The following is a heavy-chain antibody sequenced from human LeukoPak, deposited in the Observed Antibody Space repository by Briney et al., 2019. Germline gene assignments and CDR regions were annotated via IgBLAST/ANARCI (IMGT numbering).Heavy chain of an antibody. V-gene: IGHV4-61*02. J-gene: IGHJ4*02. D-gene: IGHD5-18*01. CDR3: ARGERGYSIN. Sequence: PSETLSLTCTVSGGSISSGSYYWSWIRQPAGKGLEWIGRIYTSGSTNYNPSLKSRVTISVDTSKNQFSLKLSSVTAADTAVYYCARGERGYSINWGQGTLVTVSS. CDR2: IYTSGST. CDR1: GGSISSGSYY.